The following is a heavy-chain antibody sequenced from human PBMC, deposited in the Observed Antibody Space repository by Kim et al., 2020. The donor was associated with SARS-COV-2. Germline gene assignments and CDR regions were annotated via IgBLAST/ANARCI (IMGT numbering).Heavy chain of an antibody. V-gene: IGHV3-11*04. CDR1: GFTFSDYY. Sequence: GGSLRLSCAASGFTFSDYYMSWIRQAPGKGLEWVSYISSSGSTIYYADSVKGRFTISMDNAKNSLYLQMNSLRAEDTAVYYCARDSVYSRGAFDIWGQGTMVTVSS. D-gene: IGHD2-15*01. CDR2: ISSSGSTI. J-gene: IGHJ3*02. CDR3: ARDSVYSRGAFDI.